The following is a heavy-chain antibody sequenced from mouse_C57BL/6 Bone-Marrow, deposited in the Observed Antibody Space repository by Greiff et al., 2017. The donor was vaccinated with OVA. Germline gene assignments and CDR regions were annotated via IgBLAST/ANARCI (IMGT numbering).Heavy chain of an antibody. V-gene: IGHV5-16*01. CDR1: GFTFSDYY. Sequence: EVQVVESEGGLVQPGSSMKLSCTASGFTFSDYYMAWVRQVPEKGLEWVANINYDGSSTYYLDSLKSRFIISRDNAKNILYLQMSSLKSEDTATYYCARGDYGSSYGYFDYWGQGTTRTVSS. CDR3: ARGDYGSSYGYFDY. D-gene: IGHD1-1*01. J-gene: IGHJ2*01. CDR2: INYDGSST.